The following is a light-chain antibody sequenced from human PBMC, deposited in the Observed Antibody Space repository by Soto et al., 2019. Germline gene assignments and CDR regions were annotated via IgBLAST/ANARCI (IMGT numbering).Light chain of an antibody. J-gene: IGLJ2*01. CDR2: EAA. V-gene: IGLV7-46*01. Sequence: QAVVTQEPSLTVSPGGTVTLTCGSSTGPVTSDEYPYWFQQRPGQAPRTLIYEAAIRHSWTPARFSGSLLGGKAALTLSGAQPEDEADYSCLLSYERGVVFGVGTKLTVL. CDR1: TGPVTSDEY. CDR3: LLSYERGVV.